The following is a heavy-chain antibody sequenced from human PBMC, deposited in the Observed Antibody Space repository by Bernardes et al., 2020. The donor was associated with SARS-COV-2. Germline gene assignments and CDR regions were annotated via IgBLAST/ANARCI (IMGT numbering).Heavy chain of an antibody. Sequence: GGSLRLSCAASGLPFSIYWMTWVRQAPGKGLEWVANIDPDGNDRSYLAAVEGRFTVSRDNAKDFVYLQMTNLRVEDTAMYYCVRGRGAARSFQHWGQGTPVTVSS. CDR1: GLPFSIYW. V-gene: IGHV3-7*04. J-gene: IGHJ1*01. D-gene: IGHD6-25*01. CDR2: IDPDGNDR. CDR3: VRGRGAARSFQH.